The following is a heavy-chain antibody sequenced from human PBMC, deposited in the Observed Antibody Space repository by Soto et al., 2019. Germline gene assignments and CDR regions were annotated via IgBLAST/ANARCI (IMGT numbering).Heavy chain of an antibody. D-gene: IGHD1-26*01. CDR2: VYYSGTT. Sequence: TLSLTCTVSVGSIRNGYYYWGWIRQPPGKGLEWIGYVYYSGTTYSHPSLNSRVSISVDTSENQFSLRLTSVTAADTAVYYCVTVNLVGAAYYFDYWGPGTLVTVSS. J-gene: IGHJ4*02. V-gene: IGHV4-30-4*01. CDR1: VGSIRNGYYY. CDR3: VTVNLVGAAYYFDY.